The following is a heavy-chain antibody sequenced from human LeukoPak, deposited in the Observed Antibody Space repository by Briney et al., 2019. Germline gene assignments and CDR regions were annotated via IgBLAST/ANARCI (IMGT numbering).Heavy chain of an antibody. V-gene: IGHV3-23*01. CDR1: GFTFSSYA. J-gene: IGHJ4*02. D-gene: IGHD3-22*01. Sequence: GGSLSLSCAASGFTFSSYAMSWVRQGPGKGLEWISGISTSGGSTSYAYAVKGRFTISGDNPRNTLHLQMNSLRAEDTAVYYCAIMHPYYDGSGYWVQWGQGTLVTVSS. CDR3: AIMHPYYDGSGYWVQ. CDR2: ISTSGGST.